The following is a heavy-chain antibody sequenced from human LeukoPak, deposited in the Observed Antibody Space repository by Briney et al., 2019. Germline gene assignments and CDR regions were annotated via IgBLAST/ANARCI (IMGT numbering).Heavy chain of an antibody. D-gene: IGHD1-14*01. CDR2: IYYSGST. CDR3: ARDQPSGLYASDI. Sequence: SQTLSLTCTVSGGSVRSADFYWSWIRQPPGKGLEWIGYIYYSGSTYYNPSLKSRVTISVDTSKNQFSLKLSSVTAADTAVYYCARDQPSGLYASDIWGQGTKVTVSS. J-gene: IGHJ3*02. V-gene: IGHV4-30-4*01. CDR1: GGSVRSADFY.